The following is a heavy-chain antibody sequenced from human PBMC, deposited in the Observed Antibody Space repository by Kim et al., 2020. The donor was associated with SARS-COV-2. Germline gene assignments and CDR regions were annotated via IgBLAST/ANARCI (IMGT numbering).Heavy chain of an antibody. D-gene: IGHD3-10*01. V-gene: IGHV3-7*01. CDR1: GFTFRSSW. CDR3: AKFYGSGNYRDY. CDR2: IKEDGSEK. J-gene: IGHJ4*02. Sequence: GGSLRLSCAASGFTFRSSWMSWVRQAPGKGLEWVANIKEDGSEKYYVDSVKGRFTISRDNAKNSLYLQMNSLRAGDTAVYYCAKFYGSGNYRDYWGQGTLVTVSS.